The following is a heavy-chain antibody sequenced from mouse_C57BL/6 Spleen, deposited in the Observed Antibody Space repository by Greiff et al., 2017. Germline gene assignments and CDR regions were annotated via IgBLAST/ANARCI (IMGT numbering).Heavy chain of an antibody. J-gene: IGHJ1*03. Sequence: QVQLKQPGAELVRPGSSVKLSCKASGYTFTSYWMDWVKQRPGQGLEWIGNIYPSDSETHYNQKFKDKATLTVDKSSSTAYMQLSSLTSEDSAVYYCARQGGNGRYFDVWGTGTTVTVSS. V-gene: IGHV1-61*01. CDR3: ARQGGNGRYFDV. D-gene: IGHD1-1*02. CDR1: GYTFTSYW. CDR2: IYPSDSET.